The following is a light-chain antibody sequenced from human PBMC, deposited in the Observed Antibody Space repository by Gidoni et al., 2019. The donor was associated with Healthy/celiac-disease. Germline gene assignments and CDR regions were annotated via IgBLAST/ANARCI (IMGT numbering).Light chain of an antibody. J-gene: IGKJ4*01. Sequence: DIVLTQSPATLSFSPGERATLSCRASQSVSSYLAWYQQKPGQAPNLLIYDASNRATGIPARFSGSGSGTDFTLTISSLEPEDFAVYYCQQRSNWPLTFXGXTKVEIK. CDR2: DAS. V-gene: IGKV3-11*01. CDR3: QQRSNWPLT. CDR1: QSVSSY.